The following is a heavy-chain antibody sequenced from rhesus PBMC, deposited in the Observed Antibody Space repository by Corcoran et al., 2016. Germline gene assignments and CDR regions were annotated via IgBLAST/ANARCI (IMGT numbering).Heavy chain of an antibody. D-gene: IGHD2-27*01. Sequence: QLQLQESGPGLVKPSETLSLTCAVSGGSISSNYWSWIRQPPGKGLAWIGRISDSGGSTDYNPTLKSRVTISTDTSKNQFSLKLSSVTAADTAVYYCARIPFEYCSGIYCYALTFFDYWGQGVLVTVSS. CDR1: GGSISSNY. V-gene: IGHV4-173*01. CDR3: ARIPFEYCSGIYCYALTFFDY. CDR2: ISDSGGST. J-gene: IGHJ4*01.